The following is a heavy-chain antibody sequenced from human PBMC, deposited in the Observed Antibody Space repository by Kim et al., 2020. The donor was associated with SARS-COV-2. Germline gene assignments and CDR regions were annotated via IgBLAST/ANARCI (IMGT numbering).Heavy chain of an antibody. D-gene: IGHD3-22*01. CDR2: IKQDGSEK. CDR3: ARDPSTPYYDSSGYSHH. Sequence: GGSLRLSCAASGFTFSSYWMSWVRQAPGKGLEWVANIKQDGSEKYYVDSVKGRFTISRDNAKNSLYLQMNSLRAEDTAVYYCARDPSTPYYDSSGYSHHWGQGTLVTVSS. J-gene: IGHJ4*02. CDR1: GFTFSSYW. V-gene: IGHV3-7*01.